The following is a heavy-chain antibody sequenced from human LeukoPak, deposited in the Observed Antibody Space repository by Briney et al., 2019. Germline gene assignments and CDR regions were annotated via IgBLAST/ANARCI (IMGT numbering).Heavy chain of an antibody. J-gene: IGHJ4*02. CDR1: GDSVSSTA. V-gene: IGHV6-1*01. CDR3: ARGGRGYCTSSSCYFDY. Sequence: SQTLSLTCAISGDSVSSTAWNWIRQSPSRGLEWLGRTYYRSKWYNDYAVSAKSRITINPDTSKNQFSLQLNSATPEDTAVYYCARGGRGYCTSSSCYFDYWGQGTLVTVSS. D-gene: IGHD2-2*01. CDR2: TYYRSKWYN.